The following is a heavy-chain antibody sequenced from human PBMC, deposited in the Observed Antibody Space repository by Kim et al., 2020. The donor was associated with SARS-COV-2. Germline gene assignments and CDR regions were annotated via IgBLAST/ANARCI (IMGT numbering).Heavy chain of an antibody. CDR1: GYKFTSYW. Sequence: GESLKISCKASGYKFTSYWISWVRQIPGKGLEWMARIDPSDSYSDYSPSFQGHVTISADKSISTVYLQWSSLQASDTAMYYCARQWAYIDSSGSYGHWGQGTLVTVSS. J-gene: IGHJ4*02. V-gene: IGHV5-10-1*01. D-gene: IGHD3-22*01. CDR3: ARQWAYIDSSGSYGH. CDR2: IDPSDSYS.